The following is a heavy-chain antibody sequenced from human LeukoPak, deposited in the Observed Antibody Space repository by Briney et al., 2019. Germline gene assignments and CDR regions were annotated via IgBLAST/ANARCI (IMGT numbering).Heavy chain of an antibody. V-gene: IGHV3-33*01. CDR3: ASGSDNSGCNFY. CDR1: GFSFRTCG. J-gene: IGHJ4*02. Sequence: PGGSLRLSCAASGFSFRTCGMHWVRQAPGKGLEWVAVIWNDGSKKYHADSVKGRFTISRDNSKNTLYLQMNSLRAEDTAVYYCASGSDNSGCNFYWGQGTPVTVSS. CDR2: IWNDGSKK. D-gene: IGHD3-22*01.